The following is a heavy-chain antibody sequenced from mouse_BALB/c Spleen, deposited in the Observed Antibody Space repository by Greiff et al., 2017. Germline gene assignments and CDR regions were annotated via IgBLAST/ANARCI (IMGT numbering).Heavy chain of an antibody. CDR3: ARGPHRTTATMDD. CDR1: GFSLTGYG. D-gene: IGHD1-2*01. Sequence: VKVVESGPGLVAPSQSLSITCTVSGFSLTGYGVNWVRQPPGKGLEWLGMIWGDGSTDYNSALKSRLSISKDNSKSQVFLKMNSLQTDDTARYYCARGPHRTTATMDDWGQGTSVTVSS. V-gene: IGHV2-6-7*01. CDR2: IWGDGST. J-gene: IGHJ4*01.